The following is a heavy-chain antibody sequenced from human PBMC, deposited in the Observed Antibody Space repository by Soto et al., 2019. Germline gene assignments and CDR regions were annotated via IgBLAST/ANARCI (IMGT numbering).Heavy chain of an antibody. V-gene: IGHV3-23*01. CDR3: AKVVAIYLYYLDY. CDR1: GFTFSSYA. Sequence: EVQLLESGGGLVQPGGSLRLSCAASGFTFSSYAMNWVRQAPGKGLEWVSVISGSGGSTYYEDSVKGRFTSSRDNSKNTLYLKMNSLSAEDTAVYYCAKVVAIYLYYLDYWCQGTLVTVSS. J-gene: IGHJ4*02. D-gene: IGHD5-12*01. CDR2: ISGSGGST.